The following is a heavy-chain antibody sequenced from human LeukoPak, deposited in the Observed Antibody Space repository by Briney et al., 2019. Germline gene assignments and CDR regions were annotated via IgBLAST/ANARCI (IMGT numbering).Heavy chain of an antibody. V-gene: IGHV3-30*02. CDR2: IRYDGSNK. J-gene: IGHJ5*02. D-gene: IGHD3-9*01. CDR1: GFTFSSYG. CDR3: ARGLRYSDWFDP. Sequence: PGGSLRLSCAASGFTFSSYGMHWVRQAPGKGLEWVAFIRYDGSNKYYADSVKGRFTISRGNSKNTLYLQMNSLRAEDTAVYYCARGLRYSDWFDPWGQGTLVTVSS.